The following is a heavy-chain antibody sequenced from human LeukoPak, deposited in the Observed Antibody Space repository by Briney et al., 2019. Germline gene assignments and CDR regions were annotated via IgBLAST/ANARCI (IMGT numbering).Heavy chain of an antibody. J-gene: IGHJ4*02. CDR1: GGSISSYY. Sequence: SETLSLTCTVSGGSISSYYWSWIRQPPGKGLEWIGYIFYSWSTNYSPSLKSRVTMSVDTSKNQLSLKLSSVTAADTAVYYCARGSYNQVGRPLDYWGQGTLVTVSS. CDR3: ARGSYNQVGRPLDY. V-gene: IGHV4-59*01. D-gene: IGHD3-10*01. CDR2: IFYSWST.